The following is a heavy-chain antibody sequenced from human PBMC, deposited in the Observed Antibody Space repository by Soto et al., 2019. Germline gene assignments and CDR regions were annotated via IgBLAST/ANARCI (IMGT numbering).Heavy chain of an antibody. CDR3: AKVPFPPTIFGVVISGYYYYGMDV. V-gene: IGHV3-23*01. Sequence: PGGSLRLSCVASGFTFSSYAMSWVRQAPGKGLEWVSAISGSGGSTYYADSVKGRFTISRDNSKNTLYLQMNSLRAEDTAVYYCAKVPFPPTIFGVVISGYYYYGMDVWGQGTTVTVSS. J-gene: IGHJ6*02. CDR2: ISGSGGST. D-gene: IGHD3-3*01. CDR1: GFTFSSYA.